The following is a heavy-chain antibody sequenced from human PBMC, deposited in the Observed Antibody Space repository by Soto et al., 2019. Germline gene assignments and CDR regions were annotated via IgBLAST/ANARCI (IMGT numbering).Heavy chain of an antibody. Sequence: EVQLAESGGGLAQPGGSLRLSCAASGFTLSGYAMDWVRQAPGKGLEYVSGISSNGVGTYYANSVQGRFTISRDNSKNAVYLQMGSLRPEDMDVYYCARSASPDFYYMDVWGKGTKVTVSS. CDR3: ARSASPDFYYMDV. J-gene: IGHJ6*03. V-gene: IGHV3-64*01. D-gene: IGHD2-15*01. CDR2: ISSNGVGT. CDR1: GFTLSGYA.